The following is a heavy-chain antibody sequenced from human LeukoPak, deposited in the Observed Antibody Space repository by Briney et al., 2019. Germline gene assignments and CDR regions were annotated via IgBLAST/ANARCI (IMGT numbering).Heavy chain of an antibody. D-gene: IGHD2-2*01. V-gene: IGHV4-30-2*01. Sequence: SETLSLTCAVSGGSISSGGYSWSWIRQTPGKGLEWNRYIYRSGSTYYNPSLKSRVTISVDRSKNQFSLKLSSVTAADTAVYYCARAEPAASVWFDPWGQGTLVTVSS. CDR1: GGSISSGGYS. CDR3: ARAEPAASVWFDP. J-gene: IGHJ5*02. CDR2: IYRSGST.